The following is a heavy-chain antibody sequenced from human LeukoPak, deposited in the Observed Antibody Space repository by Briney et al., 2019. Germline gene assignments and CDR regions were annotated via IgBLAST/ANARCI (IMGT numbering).Heavy chain of an antibody. CDR3: AKDYCTNGVCFFDF. CDR1: GFTFGSYA. V-gene: IGHV3-23*01. CDR2: ISGTGGST. D-gene: IGHD2-8*01. J-gene: IGHJ4*02. Sequence: GGSLRLSCAASGFTFGSYAMSWVRQAPGKGLAWVSSISGTGGSTYHADSAQGRFTISRDNSKNTLYLQMSSLRAEDTAVYYCAKDYCTNGVCFFDFWGRGTLVTVSS.